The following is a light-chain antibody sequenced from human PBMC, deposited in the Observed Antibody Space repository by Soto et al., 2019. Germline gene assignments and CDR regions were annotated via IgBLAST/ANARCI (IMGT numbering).Light chain of an antibody. Sequence: QSALTQPASVSGSPGQSITIPCTGTSSDIGTYNFVSWYQQHPGKAPKFIIYDDVRRPSGVSNRFSGSKSGNTASLTISGLRAEDEADYYCASYSTITPFVFGTGTKVTVL. CDR2: DDV. CDR1: SSDIGTYNF. CDR3: ASYSTITPFV. J-gene: IGLJ1*01. V-gene: IGLV2-23*01.